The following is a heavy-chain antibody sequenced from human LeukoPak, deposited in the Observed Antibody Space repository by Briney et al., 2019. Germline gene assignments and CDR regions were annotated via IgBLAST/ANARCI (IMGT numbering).Heavy chain of an antibody. Sequence: GRSLRLSCVASGFTFGKYWMSWVRQAPGKGLEWVANIKLDGSEKNYVDSVKGRFTISRDNTKNSLYLQMNSLRAEDTAVFYCARDQYDTWSRRGNFDSWGQGTLVIVSS. CDR1: GFTFGKYW. CDR2: IKLDGSEK. CDR3: ARDQYDTWSRRGNFDS. D-gene: IGHD3/OR15-3a*01. V-gene: IGHV3-7*03. J-gene: IGHJ4*02.